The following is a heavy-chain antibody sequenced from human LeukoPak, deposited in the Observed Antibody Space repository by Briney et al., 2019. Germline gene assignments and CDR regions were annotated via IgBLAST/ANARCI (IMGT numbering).Heavy chain of an antibody. D-gene: IGHD6-19*01. CDR1: GLTFSSYD. CDR2: ISSSGNLI. Sequence: PGGSLRLSCEASGLTFSSYDMNWVRQAPGKGLEWVSYISSSGNLIHYADSVKGRFTFSRDNARSSLFLQMNNLRDEDTAVYYCVSAAVAGTVFWGQGNLVTVSS. V-gene: IGHV3-48*03. J-gene: IGHJ4*02. CDR3: VSAAVAGTVF.